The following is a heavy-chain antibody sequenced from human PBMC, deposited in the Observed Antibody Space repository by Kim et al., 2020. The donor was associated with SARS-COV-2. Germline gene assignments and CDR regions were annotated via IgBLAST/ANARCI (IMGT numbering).Heavy chain of an antibody. CDR3: AKDLGSAAYYYYGMDV. J-gene: IGHJ6*02. V-gene: IGHV3-33*06. Sequence: SVKSRFTSSRDNSKNTLYLQMHSLRAEDTAVYYCAKDLGSAAYYYYGMDVWGQGTTVTVS. D-gene: IGHD1-26*01.